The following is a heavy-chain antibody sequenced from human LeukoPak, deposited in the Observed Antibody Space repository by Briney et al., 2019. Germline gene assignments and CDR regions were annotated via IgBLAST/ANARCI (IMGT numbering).Heavy chain of an antibody. Sequence: KSGGSLRLSCAASGFAFSSYSMHWVRQAPGKGLEWVSSISSSSSYIYYADSVKGRFTISRDNAKNSLYLQMNSLRAEDTAVYYCARFPAVAGTLLLHFDLWGRGTLVTVSS. CDR1: GFAFSSYS. J-gene: IGHJ2*01. CDR3: ARFPAVAGTLLLHFDL. V-gene: IGHV3-21*01. D-gene: IGHD6-19*01. CDR2: ISSSSSYI.